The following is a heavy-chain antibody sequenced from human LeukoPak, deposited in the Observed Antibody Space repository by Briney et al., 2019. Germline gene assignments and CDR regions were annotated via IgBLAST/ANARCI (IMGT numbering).Heavy chain of an antibody. D-gene: IGHD5-18*01. CDR2: INHSGST. J-gene: IGHJ4*02. V-gene: IGHV4-34*01. CDR1: GGSSSGYY. Sequence: SETLSLTCAVYGGSSSGYYCSWIRQPPGQGLEWIGEINHSGSTNYNPSLKSRVTISVDTSKNQFSLKLSSVTAADTAVYYCARVRDSTAGGDVDTARNFDYWGQGTLVTVSS. CDR3: ARVRDSTAGGDVDTARNFDY.